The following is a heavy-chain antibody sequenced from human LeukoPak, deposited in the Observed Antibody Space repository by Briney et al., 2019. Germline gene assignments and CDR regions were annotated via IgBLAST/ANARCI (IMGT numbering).Heavy chain of an antibody. CDR1: GFTFSSYA. V-gene: IGHV3-23*01. Sequence: GGSLRLSCAASGFTFSSYAMSWVRQAPGKGLEWVSAISGSGGSTYYADSVKGRFTISRDNSKNTLYLQMNSLRAEDTAVYYCAKGAGYYGSVRGYFDYWGQGTLVTVSS. CDR2: ISGSGGST. CDR3: AKGAGYYGSVRGYFDY. J-gene: IGHJ4*02. D-gene: IGHD3-10*01.